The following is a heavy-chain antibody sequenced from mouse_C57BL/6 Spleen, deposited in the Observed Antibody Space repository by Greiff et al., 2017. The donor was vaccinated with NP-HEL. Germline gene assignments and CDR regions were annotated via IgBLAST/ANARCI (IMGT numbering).Heavy chain of an antibody. D-gene: IGHD2-4*01. J-gene: IGHJ2*01. Sequence: EVKVVESGGDLVKPGGSLKLSCAASGFTFSSYGMSWVRQTPDKRLEWVATISSGGSYTYYPDSVKGRFTISRDNAKNTLYLQMSSLKSEDTAMYYCARHVYYDYEDYFDYWGQGTTLTVSS. V-gene: IGHV5-6*01. CDR2: ISSGGSYT. CDR3: ARHVYYDYEDYFDY. CDR1: GFTFSSYG.